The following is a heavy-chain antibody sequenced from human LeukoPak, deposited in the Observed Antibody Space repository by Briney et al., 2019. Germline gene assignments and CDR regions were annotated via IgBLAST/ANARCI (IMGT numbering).Heavy chain of an antibody. Sequence: GESLKISCKGSGYSFTSYWIGWVRPMPGKGPEWMGIIYPGDSGTRYGPSFQGQVTISADKSISTAYLQWSSLKASDTAMYYCARQESYKTYNWFDPWGQGTLVTVSS. CDR3: ARQESYKTYNWFDP. CDR1: GYSFTSYW. CDR2: IYPGDSGT. J-gene: IGHJ5*02. D-gene: IGHD3-10*01. V-gene: IGHV5-51*01.